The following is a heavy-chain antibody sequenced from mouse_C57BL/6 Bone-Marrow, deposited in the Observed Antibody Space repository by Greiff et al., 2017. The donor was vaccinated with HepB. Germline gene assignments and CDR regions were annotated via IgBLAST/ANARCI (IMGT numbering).Heavy chain of an antibody. CDR1: GFSLTSYA. CDR3: ARAYYYGSSYGYFDV. CDR2: IWTGGGT. Sequence: QVQLQQSGPGLVAPSQSLSITCTVSGFSLTSYAISWVRQPPGKGLEWLGVIWTGGGTNYNSALKSRLSISKDNSKSQVFLKMNSLQTDDTARYYCARAYYYGSSYGYFDVWGTGTTVTVSS. V-gene: IGHV2-9-1*01. J-gene: IGHJ1*03. D-gene: IGHD1-1*01.